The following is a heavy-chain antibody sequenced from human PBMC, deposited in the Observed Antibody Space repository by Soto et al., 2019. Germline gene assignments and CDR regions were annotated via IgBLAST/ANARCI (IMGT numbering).Heavy chain of an antibody. CDR1: GGIFSTYA. V-gene: IGHV1-69*01. CDR2: IIPLFGTP. J-gene: IGHJ4*02. Sequence: QVQLVQSGAEVKKPGSSVKVSCKASGGIFSTYAISWLRQAPGQGLEWMGGIIPLFGTPNYAQRFQGRVTITADESTSTAYMVLSRLRSEDTAVYYCARDRDDYGSGNYYNRIDFWGQGTRVTVSS. D-gene: IGHD3-10*01. CDR3: ARDRDDYGSGNYYNRIDF.